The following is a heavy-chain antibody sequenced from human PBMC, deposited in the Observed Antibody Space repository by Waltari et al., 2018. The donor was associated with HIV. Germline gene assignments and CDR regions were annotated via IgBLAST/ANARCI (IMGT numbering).Heavy chain of an antibody. J-gene: IGHJ6*02. Sequence: QVQLQQWGAGLLKPSETLSLTCAVYGGSFSGYYWSWIRQPPGKGLEWLGEINHSGSTNANPALKSRVTISVDTSKNQFSLKLSSVTAADTAVYYCALRVAPGYYYDSSGSHPPYYYYGMDVWGQGTTVTVSS. V-gene: IGHV4-34*01. D-gene: IGHD3-22*01. CDR3: ALRVAPGYYYDSSGSHPPYYYYGMDV. CDR1: GGSFSGYY. CDR2: INHSGST.